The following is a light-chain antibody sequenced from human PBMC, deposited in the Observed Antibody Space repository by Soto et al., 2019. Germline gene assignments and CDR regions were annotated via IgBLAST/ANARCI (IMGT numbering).Light chain of an antibody. Sequence: QAVVTQPPSASGTPGQRVTISCSGSTSNIGTNPINWYQQLPGTAPKLLMFGNDQRPSGVPDRFSGSKSGTSASLAVSGLQSEDEADYFCETWDDSLNGYVFGTGTKLTVL. CDR3: ETWDDSLNGYV. J-gene: IGLJ1*01. CDR2: GND. CDR1: TSNIGTNP. V-gene: IGLV1-44*01.